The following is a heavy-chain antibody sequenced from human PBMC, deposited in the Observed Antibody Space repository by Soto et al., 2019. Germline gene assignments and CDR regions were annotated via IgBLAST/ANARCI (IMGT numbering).Heavy chain of an antibody. CDR1: EFTFSTYA. J-gene: IGHJ6*02. D-gene: IGHD1-26*01. CDR2: IRGGGGST. V-gene: IGHV3-23*01. Sequence: EVQLLESGGGLIQPGGSLRLSCAASEFTFSTYAMTWVRQAPGKGLEWVSAIRGGGGSTYYADSVKGRFTTSRDNSKNSLYLQMNSLRAEDTGVYYCAKKFVSGNYPWGRDVWGQGTTVTVSS. CDR3: AKKFVSGNYPWGRDV.